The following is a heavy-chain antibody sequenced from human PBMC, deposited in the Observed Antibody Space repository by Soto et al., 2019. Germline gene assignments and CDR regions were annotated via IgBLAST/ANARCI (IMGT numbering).Heavy chain of an antibody. CDR3: ARDKGSYYGYYYYYGMDV. J-gene: IGHJ6*02. Sequence: PGGFLRLSCAASGFTFSNYGMHWVRQAPGKGLEWMAIIWYDGSNKYYADSVKGRFTISRDNSKNTLYLQMNSLRVEDTAVYYCARDKGSYYGYYYYYGMDVWGQGTTVTVSS. CDR2: IWYDGSNK. CDR1: GFTFSNYG. V-gene: IGHV3-33*01. D-gene: IGHD1-26*01.